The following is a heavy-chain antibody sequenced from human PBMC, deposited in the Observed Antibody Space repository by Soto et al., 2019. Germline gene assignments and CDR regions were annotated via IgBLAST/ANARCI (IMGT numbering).Heavy chain of an antibody. D-gene: IGHD4-17*01. CDR3: ARVNYGDYGGVSDY. J-gene: IGHJ4*02. CDR2: INSDGSST. CDR1: GFTVSSYL. Sequence: EVQVVASGGGLFQPGGSLRLSGAASGFTVSSYLMHWVRQAPGKGLVWVSRINSDGSSTSFADSVKGRFTISRDNAKNTLYLQMNGLRAEDTAVYYCARVNYGDYGGVSDYWGQGTLVTVSS. V-gene: IGHV3-74*01.